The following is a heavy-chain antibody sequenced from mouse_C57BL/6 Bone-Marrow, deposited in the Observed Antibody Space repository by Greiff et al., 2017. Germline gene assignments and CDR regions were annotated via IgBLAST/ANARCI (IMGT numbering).Heavy chain of an antibody. CDR2: IDPSDSYT. Sequence: QVHVKQPGAELVRPGTSVKLSCKASGYTFTSYWMHWVKQRPGQGLEWIGVIDPSDSYTNYNQKFKGKATLTVDTSSSTAYMQLSSLTSEDSAVYYCARGDGYYPAWFGYWGQGTLVTVSA. CDR3: ARGDGYYPAWFGY. CDR1: GYTFTSYW. D-gene: IGHD2-3*01. J-gene: IGHJ3*01. V-gene: IGHV1-59*01.